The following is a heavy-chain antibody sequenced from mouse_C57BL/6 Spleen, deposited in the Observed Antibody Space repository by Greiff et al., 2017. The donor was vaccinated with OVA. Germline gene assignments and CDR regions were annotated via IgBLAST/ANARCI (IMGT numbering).Heavy chain of an antibody. J-gene: IGHJ4*01. V-gene: IGHV8-12*01. CDR2: IYWDDDK. D-gene: IGHD2-1*01. CDR1: GFSLSTSGMG. Sequence: QVTLKVSGPGILQSSQTLSLTCSFSGFSLSTSGMGVSWIRQPSGKGLEWLAHIYWDDDKRYNPSLKSRLTISKDTSRNPVFLKITSVDTADTATYYCARSPIYYGNFPYAMDYWGQGTSVTVSS. CDR3: ARSPIYYGNFPYAMDY.